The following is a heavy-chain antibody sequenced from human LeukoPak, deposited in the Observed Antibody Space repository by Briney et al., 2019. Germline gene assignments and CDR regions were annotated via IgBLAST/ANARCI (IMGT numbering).Heavy chain of an antibody. CDR1: GFTFRDAA. J-gene: IGHJ4*02. D-gene: IGHD3-3*01. CDR2: ISSSSSYI. CDR3: ARDLLTAGIFGSNY. Sequence: GGSLRLSCAASGFTFRDAAMTWVRQAPGKGLEWVSSISSSSSYIYYADSVKGRFTISRDNAKNSLYLQMNSLRAEDTAVYYCARDLLTAGIFGSNYWGQGTLVTVSS. V-gene: IGHV3-21*01.